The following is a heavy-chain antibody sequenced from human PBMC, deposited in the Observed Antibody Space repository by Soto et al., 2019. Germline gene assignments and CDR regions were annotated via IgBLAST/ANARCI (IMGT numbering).Heavy chain of an antibody. J-gene: IGHJ5*02. CDR1: GGSISSYY. CDR3: ARHVGIVATISP. D-gene: IGHD5-12*01. V-gene: IGHV4-59*08. Sequence: PSETLSLTCTVSGGSISSYYWSWIRQPPGRGLEWIGYIYYGGSTNYNPSLKSRVTISVDTSKNQFSLKLSSVTAADTAVYYCARHVGIVATISPWGQGTLVTVSS. CDR2: IYYGGST.